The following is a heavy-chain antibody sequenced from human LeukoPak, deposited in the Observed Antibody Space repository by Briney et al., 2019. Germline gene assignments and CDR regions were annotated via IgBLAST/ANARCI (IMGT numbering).Heavy chain of an antibody. CDR3: ARDRRFGDPHDY. V-gene: IGHV3-48*03. D-gene: IGHD3-10*01. J-gene: IGHJ4*02. CDR1: GFTFSSYE. CDR2: ISSSGSTI. Sequence: PGGSLRLSCAASGFTFSSYEMNWVRQAPGKGLEWVSYISSSGSTIYYADSVKGRSTISRDNAKNSLYLQMNSLRAEDTAVYYCARDRRFGDPHDYWGQGTLVTVSS.